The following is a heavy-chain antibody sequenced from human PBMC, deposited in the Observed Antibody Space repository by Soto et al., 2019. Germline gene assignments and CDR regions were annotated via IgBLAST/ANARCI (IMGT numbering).Heavy chain of an antibody. CDR3: AKYRRTEADGYTLDF. Sequence: SETLSLTCTISGGSISGYYWGWIRQPPGKGLEWIGYVYYSGSTNYNPSLESRVTISIDTSKNQFSLKLTSVTAADTAVYYCAKYRRTEADGYTLDFWGQGTLVTVSS. D-gene: IGHD5-12*01. CDR2: VYYSGST. CDR1: GGSISGYY. V-gene: IGHV4-59*01. J-gene: IGHJ4*02.